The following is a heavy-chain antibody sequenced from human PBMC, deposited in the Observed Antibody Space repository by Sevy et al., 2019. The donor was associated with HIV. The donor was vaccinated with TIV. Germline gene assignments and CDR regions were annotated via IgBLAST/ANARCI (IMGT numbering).Heavy chain of an antibody. V-gene: IGHV1-2*02. D-gene: IGHD4-17*01. CDR2: INPNSGGT. J-gene: IGHJ6*03. CDR1: GYTFTGYY. Sequence: ASVKVSCKASGYTFTGYYMHWVRQAPGQGLEWMGWINPNSGGTNYAQTFQGRVTMTRDTSISTAYMELSRLRSDDTAVYYCARDGGYGDYEYYYYMDVWGKGTTVTVSS. CDR3: ARDGGYGDYEYYYYMDV.